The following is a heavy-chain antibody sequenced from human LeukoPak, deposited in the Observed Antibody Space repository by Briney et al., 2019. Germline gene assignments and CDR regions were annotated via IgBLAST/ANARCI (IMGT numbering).Heavy chain of an antibody. V-gene: IGHV4-39*05. J-gene: IGHJ4*02. CDR1: GGSISSSSYY. Sequence: KPSETPSLACTVSGGSISSSSYYWGWIRQPPGKGLGWIGSIYYSGSTYYNSSLKSRVTISVDTSKNQFSLKLSSVTAADTAVYYCVSGYYSNFDYWGQGTLVTVSS. D-gene: IGHD3-22*01. CDR3: VSGYYSNFDY. CDR2: IYYSGST.